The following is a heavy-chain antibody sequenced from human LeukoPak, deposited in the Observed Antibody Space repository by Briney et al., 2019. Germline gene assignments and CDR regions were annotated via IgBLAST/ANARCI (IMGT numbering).Heavy chain of an antibody. J-gene: IGHJ5*02. CDR1: GYTFTSYD. Sequence: ASVKVSCKASGYTFTSYDINWVRQATGQGLEWMGWMNPNSGNTGYAQKFQGRVTMTRNTSISTAYMELSSLRSEDTAVYYCAREGYSSGWYHLSSPWGQGTLVTVSS. V-gene: IGHV1-8*01. D-gene: IGHD6-19*01. CDR2: MNPNSGNT. CDR3: AREGYSSGWYHLSSP.